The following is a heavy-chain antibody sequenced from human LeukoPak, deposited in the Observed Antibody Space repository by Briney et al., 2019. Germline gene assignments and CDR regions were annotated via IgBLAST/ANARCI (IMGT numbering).Heavy chain of an antibody. CDR3: ARLQEGAFDI. Sequence: GESLKISCKASGYSFSNDWIGWVRRMPGKGLEWMGIIYPGDSDTRYSPSFQGQVTISADKSISTAYLQWSSLKASDTAMYYCARLQEGAFDIWGQGTMVTVCS. J-gene: IGHJ3*02. V-gene: IGHV5-51*01. CDR2: IYPGDSDT. CDR1: GYSFSNDW.